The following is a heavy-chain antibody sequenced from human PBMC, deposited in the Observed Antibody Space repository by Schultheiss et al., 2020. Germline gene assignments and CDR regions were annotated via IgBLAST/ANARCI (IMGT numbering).Heavy chain of an antibody. V-gene: IGHV4-61*01. CDR2: IYYSGST. Sequence: SQTLSLTCTVSGGSVSSGSYYWSWIRQPPGKGLEWIGYIYYSGSTYYNPSLKSRLTMSVDTSKNQFSLKLTSVTAADTAVYYCARETFGGLAWVWGQGILVTVSS. CDR3: ARETFGGLAWV. D-gene: IGHD3-16*01. CDR1: GGSVSSGSYY. J-gene: IGHJ4*02.